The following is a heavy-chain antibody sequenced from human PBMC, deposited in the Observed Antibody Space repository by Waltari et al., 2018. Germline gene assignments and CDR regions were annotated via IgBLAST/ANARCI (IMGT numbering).Heavy chain of an antibody. CDR3: ARGASGWGGRDFDY. Sequence: QVQLQESGPGLVKPSETLSLTCTVSGGSISSYYWSWIRQPPGKGLEWIGYIYYSGSTNYNPSLKSRVNISVDTSKNQFSLKLSSVTAADTAVYYCARGASGWGGRDFDYWGQGTLVTVSS. D-gene: IGHD6-19*01. J-gene: IGHJ4*02. V-gene: IGHV4-59*01. CDR1: GGSISSYY. CDR2: IYYSGST.